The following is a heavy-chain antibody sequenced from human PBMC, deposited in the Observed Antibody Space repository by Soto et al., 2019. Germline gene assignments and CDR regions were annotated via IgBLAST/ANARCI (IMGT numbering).Heavy chain of an antibody. V-gene: IGHV3-48*01. CDR3: ARDAWEVTAFL. CDR2: ITSSSSIT. J-gene: IGHJ4*02. CDR1: GFSFSTSH. Sequence: QLVESGGGLVQPGGSLRLSCAASGFSFSTSHMNWVRQAPGKGLEWISYITSSSSITEYADSVRGRFTASRDNAGNSLYLQMDSLSAADTAIYYCARDAWEVTAFLGGLGTLVTVSS. D-gene: IGHD2-21*02.